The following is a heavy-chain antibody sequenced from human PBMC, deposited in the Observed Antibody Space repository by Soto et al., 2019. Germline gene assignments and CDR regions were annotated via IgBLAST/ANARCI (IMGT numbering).Heavy chain of an antibody. Sequence: EAQLVESGGGLVQPGGSKRLSCAASGFTFSSYWMHWVRQAPGKGLVWVSGINSDGSSTSYADSVKGRFTISRDNAKNTLYLQMNSLRAEDTAVYYCARDQGYCSGGSCYVAGYWGQGTLVTVSS. CDR2: INSDGSST. CDR1: GFTFSSYW. CDR3: ARDQGYCSGGSCYVAGY. D-gene: IGHD2-15*01. J-gene: IGHJ4*02. V-gene: IGHV3-74*01.